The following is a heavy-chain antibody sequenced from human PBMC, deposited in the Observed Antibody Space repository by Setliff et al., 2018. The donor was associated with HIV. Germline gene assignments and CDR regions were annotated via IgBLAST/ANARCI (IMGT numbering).Heavy chain of an antibody. CDR3: AKGGFRGVIITGDY. Sequence: HPGGSLRLSCAASGFTFSSYSMSWVRQAPGEGLEWVSGINGNGDSMHYADSVKGRFTMSRDNSKNTLYLQMNSLRVEDTAVYYCAKGGFRGVIITGDYWGQGTLVTVSS. CDR1: GFTFSSYS. CDR2: INGNGDSM. V-gene: IGHV3-23*01. D-gene: IGHD3-10*01. J-gene: IGHJ4*02.